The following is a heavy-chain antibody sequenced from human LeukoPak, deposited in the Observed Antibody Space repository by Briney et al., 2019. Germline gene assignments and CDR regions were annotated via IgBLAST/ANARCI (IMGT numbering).Heavy chain of an antibody. V-gene: IGHV3-33*01. CDR3: ARGRSGGTVQH. J-gene: IGHJ1*01. D-gene: IGHD2-15*01. CDR1: GFTFSSHG. CDR2: IWYDGSNT. Sequence: GGSLRLSCAASGFTFSSHGMQWVRQAPGKGLEWVTFIWYDGSNTYYGDSVKGRFTISRDNSKNTLYLQMNGLRAEDTAVYYCARGRSGGTVQHWGQGTLVTVSS.